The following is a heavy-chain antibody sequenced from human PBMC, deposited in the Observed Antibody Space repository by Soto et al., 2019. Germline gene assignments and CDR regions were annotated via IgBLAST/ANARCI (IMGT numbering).Heavy chain of an antibody. J-gene: IGHJ6*02. V-gene: IGHV3-23*03. Sequence: PGGSLRLSCAASGFPFSHYAMSWVRQAPGKGLEWVSVIYSGGVTYYPDSVKGRFTTIRDTSKNTVYLQMNSLRADDTAMYYCARDPSTTGYYGLDVWGQGTTVTVSS. CDR3: ARDPSTTGYYGLDV. CDR1: GFPFSHYA. CDR2: IYSGGVT.